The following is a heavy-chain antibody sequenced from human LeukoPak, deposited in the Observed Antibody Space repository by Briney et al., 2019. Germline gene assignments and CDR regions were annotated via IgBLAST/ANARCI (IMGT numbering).Heavy chain of an antibody. CDR1: GFTFSSYW. CDR2: INSDGSST. CDR3: VITFPGLGMDV. V-gene: IGHV3-74*01. J-gene: IGHJ6*02. D-gene: IGHD3-16*02. Sequence: PGGSLRLSCAASGFTFSSYWMHWVRQAPGKGLVWVSRINSDGSSTSYADSVKGRFTISRDNAKNALYLQMNSLRAEDTAVYYCVITFPGLGMDVWGQGTTVTVSS.